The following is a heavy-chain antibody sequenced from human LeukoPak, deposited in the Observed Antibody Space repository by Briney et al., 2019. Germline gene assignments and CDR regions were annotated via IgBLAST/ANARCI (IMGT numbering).Heavy chain of an antibody. CDR3: ARDRGDSTSWYVTDY. J-gene: IGHJ4*02. CDR1: GFTFSSFG. D-gene: IGHD2-2*01. V-gene: IGHV3-33*01. Sequence: GGSLRLSCAASGFTFSSFGMHWVPQAPGKGLEWVAVIWYDGSNKYYADSVKGRFTISRDNSKNALYLQMNSLRAEDTAVYYCARDRGDSTSWYVTDYWGQGTLVTVSS. CDR2: IWYDGSNK.